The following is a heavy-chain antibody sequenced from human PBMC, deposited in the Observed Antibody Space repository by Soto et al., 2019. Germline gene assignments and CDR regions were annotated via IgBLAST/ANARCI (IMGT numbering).Heavy chain of an antibody. Sequence: EVVLLESGGGLAQPGGSLRLSCVASGFTFSKYAMNWVPQAPGKGLEWVASISGTAVSTDYADSVKGRFTISRDNSKNTVSLQMDNLRVEDTATYFCVNWNDEDVDWGQGTLVAVSS. D-gene: IGHD1-1*01. CDR3: VNWNDEDVD. J-gene: IGHJ4*01. V-gene: IGHV3-23*01. CDR1: GFTFSKYA. CDR2: ISGTAVST.